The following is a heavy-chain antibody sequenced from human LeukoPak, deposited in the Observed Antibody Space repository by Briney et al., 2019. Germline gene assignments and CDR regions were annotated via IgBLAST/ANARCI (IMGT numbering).Heavy chain of an antibody. V-gene: IGHV3-74*01. CDR3: ARDSLGKRYFDWLYTYYYMDV. Sequence: GGSLRLSCAASGFTFSSYWMHWVRQAPGKGLVWVSRINSDGSSTSYADSVKGRFTISRDNAKNTLYLQMNSLRAEDTAVYYCARDSLGKRYFDWLYTYYYMDVWGKGTTVTVSS. CDR1: GFTFSSYW. J-gene: IGHJ6*03. D-gene: IGHD3-9*01. CDR2: INSDGSST.